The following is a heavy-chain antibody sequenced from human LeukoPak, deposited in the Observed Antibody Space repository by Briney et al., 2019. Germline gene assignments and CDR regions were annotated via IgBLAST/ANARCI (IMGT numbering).Heavy chain of an antibody. CDR3: ARDAPDYYYYMDV. V-gene: IGHV3-30*04. CDR1: GFTFSSYA. Sequence: PGGSLRLSCAASGFTFSSYAMHWVRQAPGKGLEWVAVISYDGSNKYYADSVKGRFTISRDNSKNTLYLQMNSLRAEDTAVYYCARDAPDYYYYMDVWGKETTVTVSS. J-gene: IGHJ6*03. CDR2: ISYDGSNK.